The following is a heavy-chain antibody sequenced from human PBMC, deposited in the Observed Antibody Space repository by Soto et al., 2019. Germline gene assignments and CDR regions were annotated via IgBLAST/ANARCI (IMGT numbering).Heavy chain of an antibody. D-gene: IGHD2-2*01. V-gene: IGHV4-30-2*01. J-gene: IGHJ4*02. CDR2: IYHSGTS. CDR3: ARGRLVPAVNFDY. Sequence: QPQLQESGSGLVKPSQTLSLTCAVSGDSISSGGFSWSWIRQPPGKGLEWIGYIYHSGTSFYNPSLKSRVTISIDWXKNQFSLKVNSVTAADTAVYYCARGRLVPAVNFDYWGLGTLVTVSS. CDR1: GDSISSGGFS.